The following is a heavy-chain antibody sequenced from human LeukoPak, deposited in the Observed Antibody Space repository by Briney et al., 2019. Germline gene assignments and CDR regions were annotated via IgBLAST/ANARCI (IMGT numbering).Heavy chain of an antibody. CDR2: INHSGST. Sequence: SETLSLTCAVYGGSFSGYYWSWIRQPPGKGLEWIGEINHSGSTNYNPSLKSRVTIPVDTSKNQFSLKLSSVTAADTAVYYCARHPYYYDSSGYYYGLDYWGQGTLVTVSS. D-gene: IGHD3-22*01. V-gene: IGHV4-34*01. CDR1: GGSFSGYY. CDR3: ARHPYYYDSSGYYYGLDY. J-gene: IGHJ4*02.